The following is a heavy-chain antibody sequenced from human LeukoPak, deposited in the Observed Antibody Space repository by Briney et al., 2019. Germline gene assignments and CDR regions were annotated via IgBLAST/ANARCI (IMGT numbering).Heavy chain of an antibody. Sequence: GESLKISCKGSGYSFTSYWIGWVRQMPGKGLEWVGIIYPGDSDTTYSPSFQGQVTISADKSISTAYLQWSSLKASDTAMYYCALRRLANWFDPWGQGTLVTVSS. CDR1: GYSFTSYW. CDR3: ALRRLANWFDP. V-gene: IGHV5-51*01. CDR2: IYPGDSDT. J-gene: IGHJ5*02.